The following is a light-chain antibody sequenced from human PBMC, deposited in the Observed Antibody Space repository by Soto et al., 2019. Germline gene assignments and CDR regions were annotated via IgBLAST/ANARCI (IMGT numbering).Light chain of an antibody. CDR3: QQSYGIPLT. CDR1: QNIRNF. J-gene: IGKJ4*01. V-gene: IGKV1-39*01. CDR2: AAS. Sequence: DIQMTQSPSSLSAVVGDRVTVTCRASQNIRNFLNWYQQKPGKAPKLLIYAASSLQTGVPSRFTGSGSGTNFTLAIISLQTEDFATYYCQQSYGIPLTFGGGTKVEI.